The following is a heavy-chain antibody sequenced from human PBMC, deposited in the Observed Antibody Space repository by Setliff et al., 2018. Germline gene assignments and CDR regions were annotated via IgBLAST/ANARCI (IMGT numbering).Heavy chain of an antibody. V-gene: IGHV4-34*01. CDR3: ARGFLWFGANWFDP. CDR2: INHSGST. J-gene: IGHJ5*02. Sequence: PSETLSLTCAVYGGSFSGYYWSWIRQPPGKGLEWIGEINHSGSTNYNPSLKSRVTISVDTSKKQLPLKLSSVTAADTAVYYCARGFLWFGANWFDPWGQGTLVTVPQ. CDR1: GGSFSGYY. D-gene: IGHD3-10*01.